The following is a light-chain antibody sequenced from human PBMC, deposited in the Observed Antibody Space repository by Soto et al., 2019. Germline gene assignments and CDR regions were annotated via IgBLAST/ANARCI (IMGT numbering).Light chain of an antibody. CDR3: QSYDSSLSGSI. CDR2: ANN. V-gene: IGLV1-40*01. CDR1: SSNTGTGYD. J-gene: IGLJ2*01. Sequence: QSVLTQPPSVSGAPGQRVTISCTGSSSNTGTGYDVHWYQQFPGTAPKLLIYANNNRPSAVPDRFSDSRSGPSASLAITGLQAEDEADYYCQSYDSSLSGSIFGGGTKLTVL.